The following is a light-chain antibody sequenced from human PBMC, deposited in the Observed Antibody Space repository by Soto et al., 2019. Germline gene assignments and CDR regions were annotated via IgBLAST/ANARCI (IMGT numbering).Light chain of an antibody. J-gene: IGLJ2*01. CDR3: SIYTTTNTVV. Sequence: QSVLAQPASMSGSPGQSITISCTGNSSDVGGSIYVSWYQQHPGNAPRLMIYDVINRASWVSNRFSGSKSGNTASLTISGLQAEDEADYHCSIYTTTNTVVFGGGTKVTVL. CDR2: DVI. V-gene: IGLV2-14*01. CDR1: SSDVGGSIY.